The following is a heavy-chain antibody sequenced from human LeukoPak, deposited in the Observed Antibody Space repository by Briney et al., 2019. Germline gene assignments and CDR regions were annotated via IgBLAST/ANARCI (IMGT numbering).Heavy chain of an antibody. V-gene: IGHV4-39*01. D-gene: IGHD3-10*01. CDR1: GGSISSSSYY. J-gene: IGHJ4*02. Sequence: SETLSLTCTVSGGSISSSSYYWGWIRQPPGKGLEWIGSIYYSGSTYYNPARKSRVTICVDTSNNQFSLKLSSVTAADTAVYYCARQVLLWFGDWGQGTLVTVSS. CDR3: ARQVLLWFGD. CDR2: IYYSGST.